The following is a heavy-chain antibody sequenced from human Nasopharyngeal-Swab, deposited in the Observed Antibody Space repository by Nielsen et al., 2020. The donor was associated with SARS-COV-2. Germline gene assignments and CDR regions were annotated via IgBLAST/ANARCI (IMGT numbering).Heavy chain of an antibody. CDR1: GFTFSSYW. CDR3: ARSTPYYYDSSGYYYYFDY. CDR2: IKQDGSEK. D-gene: IGHD3-22*01. V-gene: IGHV3-7*01. J-gene: IGHJ4*02. Sequence: GGSLRLSCAASGFTFSSYWMSWVRQAPGKGLEWVANIKQDGSEKYYVDSVKGRFTISRDNAKNSLYLQMNSLRAEDTAVYYCARSTPYYYDSSGYYYYFDYWGQGTLVTVSS.